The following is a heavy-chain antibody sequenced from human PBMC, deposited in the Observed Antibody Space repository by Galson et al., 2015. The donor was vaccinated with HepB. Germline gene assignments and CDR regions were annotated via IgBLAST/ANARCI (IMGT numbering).Heavy chain of an antibody. CDR1: GYTFTSYD. CDR2: MNPNSGNT. Sequence: SVKVSCKASGYTFTSYDINWVRQATGQGLEWMGWMNPNSGNTGYAQKFQGRVTMTRNTSISTAYMELSSLRSEDTAVYYCARSSGYHLYYYGMDVWGQGTTVTVSS. D-gene: IGHD3-22*01. V-gene: IGHV1-8*01. CDR3: ARSSGYHLYYYGMDV. J-gene: IGHJ6*02.